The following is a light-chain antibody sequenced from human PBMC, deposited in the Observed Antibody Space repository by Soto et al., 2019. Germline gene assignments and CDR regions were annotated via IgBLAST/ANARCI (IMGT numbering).Light chain of an antibody. CDR1: SSNIGGYNV. CDR3: CSYVGATTYV. Sequence: QSALTQPASVSGSPGQSSPISFSGTSSNIGGYNVVCSYQQHPGKAPKVLVYEGIKRPSGVSDRFSGSTSGSTAALTISGLQAEDEAEYYCCSYVGATTYVFGSGTKVTAL. V-gene: IGLV2-23*01. J-gene: IGLJ1*01. CDR2: EGI.